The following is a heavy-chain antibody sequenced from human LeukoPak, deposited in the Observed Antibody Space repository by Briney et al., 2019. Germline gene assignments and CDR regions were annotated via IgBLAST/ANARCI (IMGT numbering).Heavy chain of an antibody. V-gene: IGHV1-18*01. CDR1: DFSFTSYG. CDR3: ARAFDPTTQPFDP. J-gene: IGHJ5*02. Sequence: ASVKVSCKASDFSFTSYGMSWVRQAPGQGLEWMGWISAYNGSTKYAQKLQGRITMTTDTSTGTAYMELRSLRPDDTAVYYCARAFDPTTQPFDPWGQGTLVTVSS. D-gene: IGHD4-11*01. CDR2: ISAYNGST.